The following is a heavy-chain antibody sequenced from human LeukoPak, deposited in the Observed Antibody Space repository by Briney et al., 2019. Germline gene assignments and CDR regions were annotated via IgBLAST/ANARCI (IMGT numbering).Heavy chain of an antibody. V-gene: IGHV3-30*01. J-gene: IGHJ6*02. Sequence: GGSLRLSCAASGFTFNDYAVHWVRRAPGKGLEWVTIMSSNGNSRFYANSVRGRFTVSRDSSNNTLYLQMNGLSAKDTAVYYCARGTAYYYGMDVWGQGTTVIVSS. CDR2: MSSNGNSR. D-gene: IGHD5-18*01. CDR1: GFTFNDYA. CDR3: ARGTAYYYGMDV.